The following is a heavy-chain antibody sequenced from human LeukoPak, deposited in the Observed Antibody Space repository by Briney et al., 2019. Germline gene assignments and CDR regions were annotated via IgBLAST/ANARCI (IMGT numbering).Heavy chain of an antibody. Sequence: GESLKISCKGSGYSFTNIWIGWVRQMPGKGLEWMGIIYPGDSDTNYSPSFQGQVTISADKSISTAYLQWSSLKASDTAMYYYARRPITMVRGVPGWFDPWGQGTLVTVSS. D-gene: IGHD3-10*01. CDR2: IYPGDSDT. CDR3: ARRPITMVRGVPGWFDP. J-gene: IGHJ5*02. CDR1: GYSFTNIW. V-gene: IGHV5-51*01.